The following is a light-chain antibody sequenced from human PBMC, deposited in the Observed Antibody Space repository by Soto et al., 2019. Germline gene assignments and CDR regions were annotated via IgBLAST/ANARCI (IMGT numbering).Light chain of an antibody. V-gene: IGKV1-27*01. CDR2: AAS. CDR1: QSISNY. CDR3: QKFNSVPHT. J-gene: IGKJ2*01. Sequence: DIQMTQSPSSLSASVGDRVTITCRASQSISNYLNWYQQRPGKAPKLLIYAASTLQSGVPSRFSGSGSGTDFTLTISSLQPEDVATYYCQKFNSVPHTFGQGTKLEIK.